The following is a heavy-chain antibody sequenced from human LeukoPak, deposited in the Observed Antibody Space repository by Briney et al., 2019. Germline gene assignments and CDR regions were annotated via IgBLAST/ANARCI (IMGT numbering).Heavy chain of an antibody. CDR2: ISAYNGNT. D-gene: IGHD2-15*01. CDR1: GYTFTSYG. Sequence: ASVKVSCKASGYTFTSYGISWVRQAPGQGLEWMGWISAYNGNTNYAQKLQGRVTITTDTSTSTAYMELRSLRSDDTAVYYCARLVVVAATLRYYFDYWGQGTLVTVSS. V-gene: IGHV1-18*01. CDR3: ARLVVVAATLRYYFDY. J-gene: IGHJ4*02.